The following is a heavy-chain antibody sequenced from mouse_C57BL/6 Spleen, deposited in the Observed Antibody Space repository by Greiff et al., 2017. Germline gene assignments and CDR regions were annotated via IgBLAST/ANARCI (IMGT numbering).Heavy chain of an antibody. Sequence: EVKLMESGGGLVKPGGSLKLSCAASGFTFSDYGMHWVRQAPEKGLEWVAYISSGSSTIYYADTVKGRFTISRDNAKNTLFLQMTSLRSEDTAMYYCARCGYYDYFDYWGQGTTLTVSS. V-gene: IGHV5-17*01. CDR1: GFTFSDYG. J-gene: IGHJ2*01. CDR2: ISSGSSTI. CDR3: ARCGYYDYFDY. D-gene: IGHD2-3*01.